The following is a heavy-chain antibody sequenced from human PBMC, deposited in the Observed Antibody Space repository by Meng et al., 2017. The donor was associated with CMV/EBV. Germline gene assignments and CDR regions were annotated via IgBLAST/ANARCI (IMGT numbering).Heavy chain of an antibody. CDR2: FSYDGGTE. CDR1: GFTFSDYA. D-gene: IGHD6-13*01. J-gene: IGHJ4*02. V-gene: IGHV3-30*04. CDR3: ARDPARITKSYSSTWYGGDY. Sequence: GESLKISCAASGFTFSDYAMHWVRQAPGTWLEWVAVFSYDGGTEYYADSVKCRFTISRDNSKNTLYLQMNSLRTEDTAVYYCARDPARITKSYSSTWYGGDYWGQGTLVTVSS.